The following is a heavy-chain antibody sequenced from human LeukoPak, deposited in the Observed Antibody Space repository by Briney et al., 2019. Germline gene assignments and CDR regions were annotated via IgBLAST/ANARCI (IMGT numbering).Heavy chain of an antibody. CDR2: IYHGESDT. Sequence: GESLKISCKGSGYIFTSYCIGWVRQMPGKGLEWRGIIYHGESDTRYSPSFQGQVNISADKSISTAYLQWSSLTASDTAMYYCARRVYCSGGSCFDFDYWGQGTLVTVSS. D-gene: IGHD2-15*01. J-gene: IGHJ4*02. CDR3: ARRVYCSGGSCFDFDY. V-gene: IGHV5-51*01. CDR1: GYIFTSYC.